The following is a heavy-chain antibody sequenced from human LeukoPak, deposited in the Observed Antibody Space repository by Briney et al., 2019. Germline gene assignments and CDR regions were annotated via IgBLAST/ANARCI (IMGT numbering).Heavy chain of an antibody. J-gene: IGHJ6*03. CDR2: IKQDGSEK. D-gene: IGHD7-27*01. CDR3: ARDRDWGSYYYYYMDV. V-gene: IGHV3-7*01. Sequence: GGSLRLSCAASGFTFSSYWMSWVRQAPGKGREWVANIKQDGSEKYYVDSVKGRFTISRDNAKNSLYLQMNSLRAEDTAVYYCARDRDWGSYYYYYMDVWGKGTTVTVSS. CDR1: GFTFSSYW.